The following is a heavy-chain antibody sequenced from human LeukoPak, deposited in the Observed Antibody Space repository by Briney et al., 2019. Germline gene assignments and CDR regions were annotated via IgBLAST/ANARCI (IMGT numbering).Heavy chain of an antibody. V-gene: IGHV1-18*01. CDR2: ISAYNGNT. Sequence: GASVKVSCKASGYTFTSYGISWVRQAPGQGLEWMGWISAYNGNTNYAQKLQGRVAMTTDTSTSTAYMELRSLRSDDTAVYYCARGSPAMVYYGMDVWGQGTTVTVSS. D-gene: IGHD5-18*01. CDR1: GYTFTSYG. J-gene: IGHJ6*02. CDR3: ARGSPAMVYYGMDV.